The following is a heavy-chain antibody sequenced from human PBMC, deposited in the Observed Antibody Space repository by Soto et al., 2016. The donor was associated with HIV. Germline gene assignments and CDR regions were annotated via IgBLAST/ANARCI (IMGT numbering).Heavy chain of an antibody. CDR2: ISAYNGNT. Sequence: QVQLVQSGAEVKKSGASVKVSCKASGYTFTIYGISWVRQAPGQGLEWMGWISAYNGNTNYAQNLQGRVTMTTDTSTSTAYMELRSLRSDDTAVYYCARGIRDIAAAGDYSYYMDVWGKGTTGHRSP. V-gene: IGHV1-18*01. J-gene: IGHJ6*03. CDR3: ARGIRDIAAAGDYSYYMDV. CDR1: GYTFTIYG. D-gene: IGHD6-13*01.